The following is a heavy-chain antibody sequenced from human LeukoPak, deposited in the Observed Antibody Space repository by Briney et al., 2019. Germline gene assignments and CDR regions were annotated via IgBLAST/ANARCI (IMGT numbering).Heavy chain of an antibody. Sequence: GASVKVSCKASGYTFTGYYMHWVRQAPGQGLEWMGWINPNSGGTNYAQKFQGRVTMTSDTSISTAYMELSRLRSDDTAVYYCARDPNGPIAVVGTRGNWFDPWGQGTLVTVSS. D-gene: IGHD6-19*01. CDR2: INPNSGGT. CDR1: GYTFTGYY. CDR3: ARDPNGPIAVVGTRGNWFDP. V-gene: IGHV1-2*02. J-gene: IGHJ5*02.